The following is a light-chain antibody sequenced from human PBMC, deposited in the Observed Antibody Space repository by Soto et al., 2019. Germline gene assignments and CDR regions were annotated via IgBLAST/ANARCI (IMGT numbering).Light chain of an antibody. V-gene: IGLV2-14*01. CDR3: SSYTTTSAVI. J-gene: IGLJ2*01. CDR1: TSDVDDYKY. CDR2: EVS. Sequence: QSALTQPASVSGSPGQSITISCTGTTSDVDDYKYVSWYQQHPGKAPKLLIYEVSSRPSGVSNRFSGSKSGNTASLTISGLQAEDEADYHCSSYTTTSAVIFGGGTKLTVL.